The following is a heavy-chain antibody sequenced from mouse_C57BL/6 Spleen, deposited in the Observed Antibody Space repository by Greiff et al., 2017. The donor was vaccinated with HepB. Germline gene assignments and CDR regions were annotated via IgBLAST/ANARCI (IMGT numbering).Heavy chain of an antibody. CDR2: IDPSDSYT. CDR1: GYTFTSYW. V-gene: IGHV1-69*01. CDR3: SRSGTVVAWYFDV. D-gene: IGHD1-1*01. J-gene: IGHJ1*03. Sequence: QVQLQQPGAELVMPGASVKLSCKASGYTFTSYWMHWVKQRPGQGLEWIGEIDPSDSYTNYNQKFKGKSTLTGDKSYSTAYMQLSSLTSEASAVYDCSRSGTVVAWYFDVWGTGTTVTVSS.